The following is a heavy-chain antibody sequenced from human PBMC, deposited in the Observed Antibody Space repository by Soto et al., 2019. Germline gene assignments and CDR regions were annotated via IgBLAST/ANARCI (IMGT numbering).Heavy chain of an antibody. J-gene: IGHJ5*02. V-gene: IGHV3-21*01. CDR1: GFTFRNYA. CDR2: ITISSSYI. Sequence: EVQLVESGGGLVKPGGSLRLSCAASGFTFRNYAVNWVRQAPEKGLEWVSSITISSSYIHYPDSVKGRFTSSRDNAKNSLYLQMNSRRVEDTAVYYCARDGAGSGWFDPWGQGTLVTVSS. D-gene: IGHD6-19*01. CDR3: ARDGAGSGWFDP.